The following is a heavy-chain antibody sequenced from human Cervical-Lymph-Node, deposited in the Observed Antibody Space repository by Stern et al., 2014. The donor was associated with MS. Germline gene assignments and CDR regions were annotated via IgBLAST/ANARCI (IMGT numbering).Heavy chain of an antibody. J-gene: IGHJ6*02. V-gene: IGHV1-18*01. CDR2: ISAYNGNT. CDR1: GYTFTSYG. D-gene: IGHD2-8*01. CDR3: ARDKMVYATHYYYYGMDV. Sequence: QDQLVQSGAEVKKPGASVKVSCKASGYTFTSYGINWVRQAPGQGLEWMGWISAYNGNTNYAQKLQGRITMTTDTSTSTAYMELRSLRSDDTAVYYCARDKMVYATHYYYYGMDVWGQGTTVTVSS.